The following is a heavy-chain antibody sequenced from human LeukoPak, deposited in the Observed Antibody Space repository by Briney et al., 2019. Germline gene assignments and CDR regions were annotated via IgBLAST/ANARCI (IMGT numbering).Heavy chain of an antibody. Sequence: GGSLRLSCAASGFTFSSYSMSWVRQAPGKGLEWVSAISGSGGSTYYADSVKGRFTISRDNSKNTLYLQMNSLRAEDTAVYYCAKDPISRRQQLHHYNGFDPWGQGTLVTVSS. D-gene: IGHD6-13*01. CDR1: GFTFSSYS. CDR3: AKDPISRRQQLHHYNGFDP. CDR2: ISGSGGST. J-gene: IGHJ5*02. V-gene: IGHV3-23*01.